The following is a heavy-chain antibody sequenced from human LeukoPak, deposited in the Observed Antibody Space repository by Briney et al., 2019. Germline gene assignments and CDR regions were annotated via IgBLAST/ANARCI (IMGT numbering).Heavy chain of an antibody. J-gene: IGHJ3*02. Sequence: GASVKVSCKASGYMFTGYYMHWVRQAPEQGLEWMGRINPNSDGTDYAHTFQGTFTITWAPSISTVYMQLSRLTSDATPVFSCARAGFTIVVPGAIYFDGFDIWGQGTTVTVSS. CDR3: ARAGFTIVVPGAIYFDGFDI. CDR1: GYMFTGYY. V-gene: IGHV1-2*06. CDR2: INPNSDGT. D-gene: IGHD2-2*01.